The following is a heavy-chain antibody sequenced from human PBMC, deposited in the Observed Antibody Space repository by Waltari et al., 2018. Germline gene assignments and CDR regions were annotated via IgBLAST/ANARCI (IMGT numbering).Heavy chain of an antibody. V-gene: IGHV3-30*16. Sequence: QVQLVESGGGVVQPGRSLRLSCAASGCPFSSHAMPWVRQAPGKGLEWVAVISYDGSNKYYADSVKGRFTISRDNSKNTLYLQMNSLRAEDTAVYYCARDIRDGYNYDYWGQGTLVTVSS. J-gene: IGHJ4*02. CDR2: ISYDGSNK. CDR3: ARDIRDGYNYDY. D-gene: IGHD5-12*01. CDR1: GCPFSSHA.